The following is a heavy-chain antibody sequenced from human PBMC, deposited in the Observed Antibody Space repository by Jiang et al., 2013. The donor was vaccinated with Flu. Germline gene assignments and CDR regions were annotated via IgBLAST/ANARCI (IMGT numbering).Heavy chain of an antibody. CDR3: ARGDRHYTGNYIYEY. D-gene: IGHD2-8*02. J-gene: IGHJ4*02. Sequence: GLVKPSETLSLTCTVSNDFITGYFWAWIRQSPVKGLEWIGYVYYSGSSTYNPSLESRVSMSADPSTNQLSLSLRSVTAADTAVYYCARGDRHYTGNYIYEYWGQGILVTVSS. V-gene: IGHV4-59*13. CDR2: VYYSGSS. CDR1: NDFITGYF.